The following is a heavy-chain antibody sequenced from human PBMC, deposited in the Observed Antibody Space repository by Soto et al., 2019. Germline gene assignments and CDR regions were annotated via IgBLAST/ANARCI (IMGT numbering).Heavy chain of an antibody. D-gene: IGHD3-22*01. CDR1: GYTFTSYG. Sequence: QVQLVQSGAEVKKPGASVKVSCKASGYTFTSYGISWVRQAPGQGLEWMGWISAYNGNTNHAQKLQGRVTMTADTSTSTAYMELRSLRSDDTAVYYCARTSHYSDTSGDDAFDIWGQGTMVTVSS. V-gene: IGHV1-18*01. CDR3: ARTSHYSDTSGDDAFDI. J-gene: IGHJ3*02. CDR2: ISAYNGNT.